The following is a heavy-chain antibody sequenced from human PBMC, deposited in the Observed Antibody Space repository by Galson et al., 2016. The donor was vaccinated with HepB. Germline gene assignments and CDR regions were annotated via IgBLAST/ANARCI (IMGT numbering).Heavy chain of an antibody. V-gene: IGHV3-21*01. CDR2: ISSSSSYL. J-gene: IGHJ3*02. Sequence: SLRLSCAASGFTFSSHAMNWVRQAPGKGLEWVSYISSSSSYLYYADAVKGRFIISRDNAKKSQYQQMNSLRDEDTAVYYWARDAGSGYYARDAFDIWGQGTMVTVSS. D-gene: IGHD3-3*01. CDR3: ARDAGSGYYARDAFDI. CDR1: GFTFSSHA.